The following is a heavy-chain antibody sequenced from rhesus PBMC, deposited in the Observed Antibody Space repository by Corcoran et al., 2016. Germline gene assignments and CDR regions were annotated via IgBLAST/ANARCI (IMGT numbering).Heavy chain of an antibody. CDR3: ARALYYYSGTYYYYFDY. CDR1: GGSISDSYR. CDR2: IYGTSTST. D-gene: IGHD3-16*01. Sequence: QVQLQESGPGVVKPSETLSLTCAVSGGSISDSYRWSWIRQPPGKGLAWIGYIYGTSTSTNYTPTLKSRVTISKYTSKNQFSLKLTSVTAADTAVYYCARALYYYSGTYYYYFDYWGQGVLVTVSS. V-gene: IGHV4S10*01. J-gene: IGHJ4*01.